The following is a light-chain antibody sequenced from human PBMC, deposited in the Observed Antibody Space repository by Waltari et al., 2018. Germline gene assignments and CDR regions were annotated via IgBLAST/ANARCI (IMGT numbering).Light chain of an antibody. V-gene: IGLV3-21*04. CDR1: DIGSKS. Sequence: SYPLTQPPSVSVAPGKTARITCGGNDIGSKSVHWYQQKPGQAPVLVIYYNSDRPSGIAAPFSCSTSGNTATLTISRVEAVDEADYYCQVWDSSGDHPGVYWVFGGGTKLTVL. CDR2: YNS. J-gene: IGLJ3*02. CDR3: QVWDSSGDHPGVYWV.